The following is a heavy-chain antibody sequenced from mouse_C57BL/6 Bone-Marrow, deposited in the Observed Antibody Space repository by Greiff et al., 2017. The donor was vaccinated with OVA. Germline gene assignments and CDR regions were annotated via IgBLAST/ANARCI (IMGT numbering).Heavy chain of an antibody. J-gene: IGHJ3*01. CDR2: ILPGSGST. V-gene: IGHV1-9*01. CDR1: GYTFTGYW. CDR3: ARRGAWFAN. Sequence: VQLMESGAELMKPGASVKLSCKATGYTFTGYWIEWVKQRPGHGLEWIGEILPGSGSTNYNEKFKGKATLTADTSSNTAYMQLSSLTTEDYAINYCARRGAWFANSGQETLVTVSA.